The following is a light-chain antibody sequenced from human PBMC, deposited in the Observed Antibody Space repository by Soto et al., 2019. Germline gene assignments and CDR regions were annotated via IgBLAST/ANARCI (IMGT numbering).Light chain of an antibody. J-gene: IGKJ1*01. Sequence: IVLTQSPGTLSLSPGEGATLSCRASQSVSSSDLAWYQQKLGQAPRLLIYGAPRRATGVPDRISGSGSGTDFTLTISRLEAEDFAVYYCQQYGSSSQTFGQGTKVDIK. CDR2: GAP. CDR1: QSVSSSD. V-gene: IGKV3-20*01. CDR3: QQYGSSSQT.